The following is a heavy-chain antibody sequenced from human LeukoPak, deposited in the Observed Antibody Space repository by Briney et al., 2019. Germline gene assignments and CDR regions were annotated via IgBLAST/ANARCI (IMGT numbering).Heavy chain of an antibody. CDR1: GGSFSGYY. V-gene: IGHV4-34*01. J-gene: IGHJ4*02. Sequence: NTSETLSLTCAVYGGSFSGYYWSWIRQPPGKGLEWIGEINHSGSTNYNPSLKSRVTISVDTPKNQFSLKLSSVTAADTAVYYCAREYYYDSSGHPGPRYFDYWGQGTLVTVSS. CDR3: AREYYYDSSGHPGPRYFDY. CDR2: INHSGST. D-gene: IGHD3-22*01.